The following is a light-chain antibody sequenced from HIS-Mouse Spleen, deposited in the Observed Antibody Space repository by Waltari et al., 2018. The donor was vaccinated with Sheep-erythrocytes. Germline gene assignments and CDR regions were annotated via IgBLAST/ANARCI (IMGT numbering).Light chain of an antibody. CDR3: QAWDSSTAWNVV. CDR1: KLGDKY. J-gene: IGLJ2*01. CDR2: QDS. Sequence: SYELTQPPSVSVSPGQTASITCSGDKLGDKYADWYQQKPGQSPVLVIYQDSKRPSGIPERFSGSNSGNTATLTISGTQAMDEADYYCQAWDSSTAWNVVFGGGTKLTVL. V-gene: IGLV3-1*01.